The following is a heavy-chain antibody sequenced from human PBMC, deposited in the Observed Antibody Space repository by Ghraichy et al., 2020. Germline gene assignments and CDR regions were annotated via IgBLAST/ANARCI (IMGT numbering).Heavy chain of an antibody. D-gene: IGHD1-26*01. CDR1: GFTFSSYA. J-gene: IGHJ4*02. Sequence: GESLNISCAASGFTFSSYAIHWVRQAPGKGLEYVSAISSNGGSTYYANSVKGRFTISRDNSKNTLYLQMGSLRAEDMAVYYCARDQGYSGSYISLDYWGQGTLVTVSS. CDR3: ARDQGYSGSYISLDY. V-gene: IGHV3-64*01. CDR2: ISSNGGST.